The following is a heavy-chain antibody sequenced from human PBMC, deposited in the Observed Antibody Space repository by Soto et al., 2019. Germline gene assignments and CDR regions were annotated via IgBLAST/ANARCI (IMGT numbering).Heavy chain of an antibody. Sequence: ASVKVSCKASGYSISAYYIHWVRQAPGQGLEWMGWIDPKNGGTVSAQKFQGRLTMTRDTSISTVYMDLRGLTSDDTALYYCGRDDYGIFHYWGQGSLVTVSS. CDR2: IDPKNGGT. CDR1: GYSISAYY. D-gene: IGHD3-10*01. J-gene: IGHJ4*02. CDR3: GRDDYGIFHY. V-gene: IGHV1-2*02.